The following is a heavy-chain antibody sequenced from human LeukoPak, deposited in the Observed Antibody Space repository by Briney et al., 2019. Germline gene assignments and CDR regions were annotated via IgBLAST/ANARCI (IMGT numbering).Heavy chain of an antibody. CDR2: IYSSRS. Sequence: SETLSLTCTVSGASISSYYWSWIRQPAGKGLEWIGRIYSSRSIYNPSLKSRVTMSVDTSKNQFSLKLSSVTAADTAVYYCARGGYDYYYYYYMDVWGKGTTVTVSS. J-gene: IGHJ6*03. D-gene: IGHD5-12*01. V-gene: IGHV4-4*07. CDR3: ARGGYDYYYYYYMDV. CDR1: GASISSYY.